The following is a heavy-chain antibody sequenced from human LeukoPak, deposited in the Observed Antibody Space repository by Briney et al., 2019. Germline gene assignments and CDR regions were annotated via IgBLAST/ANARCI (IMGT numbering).Heavy chain of an antibody. CDR2: IKQDGSEK. CDR3: ARDPFELELRSYYYYYMDV. D-gene: IGHD1-7*01. Sequence: GGSLRLSCAASGLPFSSYWMTWVRQAPGKGLEWVANIKQDGSEKYYVDSVKGRFTISRDNAKNSLYLQMNSLRAEDTAVYYCARDPFELELRSYYYYYMDVWGKGTTVTVSS. J-gene: IGHJ6*03. V-gene: IGHV3-7*01. CDR1: GLPFSSYW.